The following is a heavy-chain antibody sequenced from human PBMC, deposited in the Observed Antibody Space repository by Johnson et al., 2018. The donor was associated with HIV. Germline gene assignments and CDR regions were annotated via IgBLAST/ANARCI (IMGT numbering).Heavy chain of an antibody. V-gene: IGHV3-30-3*01. J-gene: IGHJ3*02. CDR1: GFTFSNYA. D-gene: IGHD3-22*01. Sequence: QVQLVESGGGLVQPGGSLRLSCAASGFTFSNYAMNWVRQAPGKVLEWVAVISYDGSNKHFAESVQGRFTVSRDNSKNILYLEMNSLRAEDTAVYYCARDVNYYDRSGSYGLHGAFDIWGQGTMFTVSS. CDR3: ARDVNYYDRSGSYGLHGAFDI. CDR2: ISYDGSNK.